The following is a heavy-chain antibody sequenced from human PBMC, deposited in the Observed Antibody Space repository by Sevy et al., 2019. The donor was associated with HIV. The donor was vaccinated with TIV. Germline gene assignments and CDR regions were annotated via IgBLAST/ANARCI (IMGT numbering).Heavy chain of an antibody. Sequence: GGSLRLSCAASGFTFSSYGMHWVRQAPGKGLEWVAVIWYDGSNKYYAHSVKGRFTISRDNSKNTLYLQMNSLRAEDTAVYYCASIPYYYDSGGRDAFDIWGQGTMVTVSS. J-gene: IGHJ3*02. CDR1: GFTFSSYG. CDR3: ASIPYYYDSGGRDAFDI. CDR2: IWYDGSNK. V-gene: IGHV3-33*01. D-gene: IGHD3-22*01.